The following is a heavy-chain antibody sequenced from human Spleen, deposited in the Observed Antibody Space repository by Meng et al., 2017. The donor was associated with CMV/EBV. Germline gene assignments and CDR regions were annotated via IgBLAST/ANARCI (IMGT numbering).Heavy chain of an antibody. CDR2: ISSSGSTI. D-gene: IGHD3-3*01. Sequence: GGSLRLSCAAPGFTFSSYEMNWVRQAPGKGLEWVSYISSSGSTIYYADSVKGRFTISRDNAKNSLYLQMNSLRAEDTAVYYCARAYYDFWSGYWGMDVWGQGTTVTVSS. V-gene: IGHV3-48*03. J-gene: IGHJ6*02. CDR1: GFTFSSYE. CDR3: ARAYYDFWSGYWGMDV.